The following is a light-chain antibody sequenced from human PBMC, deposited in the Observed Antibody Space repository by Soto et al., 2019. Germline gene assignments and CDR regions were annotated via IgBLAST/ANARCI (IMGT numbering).Light chain of an antibody. J-gene: IGKJ1*01. CDR3: QQYGSSAW. V-gene: IGKV3D-20*01. Sequence: IALTHTPITLLRTAPDIATLYFGASQRVSGGFLAWYQQKPGLAPRLILYDTSFRATGIPDRFSGSGSGTDFTLTFSRLDPEDFAVYYCQQYGSSAWFGEGTKVDIK. CDR1: QRVSGGF. CDR2: DTS.